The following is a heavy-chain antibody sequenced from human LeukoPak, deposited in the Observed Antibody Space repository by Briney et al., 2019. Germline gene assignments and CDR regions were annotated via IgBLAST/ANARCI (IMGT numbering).Heavy chain of an antibody. CDR3: AKVSHYGSGSYFVY. D-gene: IGHD3-10*01. CDR1: GFTFISYA. V-gene: IGHV3-23*01. CDR2: ISGSGGST. Sequence: GGSLRLSCAASGFTFISYAMSWVRQAPGKGLEWVSAISGSGGSTYYADSVKGRFTISRDNSKNTLYLQMNSLRAEDTAVYYCAKVSHYGSGSYFVYWGQGTLVTVSS. J-gene: IGHJ4*02.